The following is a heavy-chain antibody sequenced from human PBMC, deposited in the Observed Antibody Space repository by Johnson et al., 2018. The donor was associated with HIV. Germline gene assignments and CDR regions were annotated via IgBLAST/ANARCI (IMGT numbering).Heavy chain of an antibody. Sequence: VQLVESGGGLVQPGGSLRLSCAASGFIFGMFSMRWVRQAPGRGLERVSVIHSGDKTYYADSVKGRFTISRDNSENTVYLQMNSLRAEDTAVYFCASGVTARAPLLIWGQGTMVTVSS. J-gene: IGHJ3*02. CDR3: ASGVTARAPLLI. V-gene: IGHV3-66*01. D-gene: IGHD6-6*01. CDR2: IHSGDKT. CDR1: GFIFGMFS.